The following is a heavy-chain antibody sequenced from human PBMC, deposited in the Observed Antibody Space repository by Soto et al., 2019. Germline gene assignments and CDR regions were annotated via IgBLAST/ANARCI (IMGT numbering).Heavy chain of an antibody. V-gene: IGHV4-30-2*01. Sequence: QLQLQESGSGLVKPSQTLSLTCAVSGGSISSGGYSWSWIRQPPGKGLEWIGYIYHSGSTYYNPSLKSRVTISVDRSKNPFSLKLSSVTAADTAVYYCARSYGSGSPWFDPWGQGTLVTVSS. D-gene: IGHD3-10*01. CDR1: GGSISSGGYS. J-gene: IGHJ5*02. CDR3: ARSYGSGSPWFDP. CDR2: IYHSGST.